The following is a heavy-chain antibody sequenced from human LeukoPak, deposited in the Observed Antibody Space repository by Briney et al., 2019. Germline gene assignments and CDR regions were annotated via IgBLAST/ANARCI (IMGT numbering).Heavy chain of an antibody. D-gene: IGHD3-3*01. CDR1: GGSISSYY. V-gene: IGHV4-59*12. J-gene: IGHJ4*02. CDR2: IYYSGST. Sequence: SETLSLTCTVSGGSISSYYWSWIRQPPGKGLEWIGYIYYSGSTNYNPSLKSRVTISVDMSKNQFSLKLSSVTAADTAVYYCARGHLGYDFWSGYYKPRTFDYWGQGTLVTVSS. CDR3: ARGHLGYDFWSGYYKPRTFDY.